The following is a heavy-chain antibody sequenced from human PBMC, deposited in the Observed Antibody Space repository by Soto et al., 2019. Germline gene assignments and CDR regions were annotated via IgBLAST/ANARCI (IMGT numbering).Heavy chain of an antibody. J-gene: IGHJ6*02. CDR3: AREEVPQWFSRGYYGMDV. D-gene: IGHD2-8*01. Sequence: PSETLSLTCAVSGGSFSGYYWGWFRQPPGKGLEWIGEINHSGTTSYNPPLKSRVTISVDSSKNQLSLKLSSVTAADTAVYFCAREEVPQWFSRGYYGMDVWGQGTTVTVSS. CDR2: INHSGTT. V-gene: IGHV4-34*01. CDR1: GGSFSGYY.